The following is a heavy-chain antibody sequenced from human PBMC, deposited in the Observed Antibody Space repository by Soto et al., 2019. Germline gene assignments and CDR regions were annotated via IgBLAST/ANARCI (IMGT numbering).Heavy chain of an antibody. V-gene: IGHV4-39*01. CDR2: IDFSGRT. CDR1: GYSLSSNTFY. Sequence: QVHLQESGPGLVRPSETLSLTCTVSGYSLSSNTFYWGWVRQPPGKGLERTGSIDFSGRTSYNPSLRRRFTISADASKKQVSLKLTSGTAADTAIYYCARHGGEGIVMTLGEVIPRVAFDSWGQGTVVTVSS. CDR3: ARHGGEGIVMTLGEVIPRVAFDS. D-gene: IGHD3-10*01. J-gene: IGHJ4*02.